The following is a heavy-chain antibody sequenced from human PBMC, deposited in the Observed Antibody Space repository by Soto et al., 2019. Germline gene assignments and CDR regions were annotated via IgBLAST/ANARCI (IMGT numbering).Heavy chain of an antibody. CDR2: IYHSGST. CDR3: AREEYSYGYDWFDP. Sequence: KPSETLSLTCAVSGYSISSGYYWGWIRQPPGKGLEWIGSIYHSGSTYYNPSLKSRVTISVDTSKNQFSLKLSSVTAADTAVYYCAREEYSYGYDWFDPWGQGTLVTVSS. CDR1: GYSISSGYY. J-gene: IGHJ5*02. V-gene: IGHV4-38-2*02. D-gene: IGHD5-18*01.